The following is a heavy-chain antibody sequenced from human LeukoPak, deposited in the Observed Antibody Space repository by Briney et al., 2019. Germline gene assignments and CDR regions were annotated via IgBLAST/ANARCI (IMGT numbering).Heavy chain of an antibody. Sequence: PGGSLRLSCAASGFTFSSYSMNWVRQAPGKGLEWVSSISSNSSYIYYADSVKGRFTISRDNAKNSLYLQMNSLRAEDTAVYYCARDWVRGVISAFDIWGQGTMVTVSS. J-gene: IGHJ3*02. V-gene: IGHV3-21*01. CDR2: ISSNSSYI. D-gene: IGHD3-10*01. CDR3: ARDWVRGVISAFDI. CDR1: GFTFSSYS.